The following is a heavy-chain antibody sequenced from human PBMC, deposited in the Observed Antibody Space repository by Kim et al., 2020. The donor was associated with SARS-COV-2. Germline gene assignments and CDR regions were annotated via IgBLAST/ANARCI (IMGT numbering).Heavy chain of an antibody. CDR2: ISGSGGST. J-gene: IGHJ5*02. D-gene: IGHD3-10*01. Sequence: GGSLRLSCAASGFTFSSYAMSWVRQAPGKGLEWVSAISGSGGSTYYADSVKGRFTISRDNSKNTLYLQMNSLRAEDTAVYYCAKGGGDYYGSGNWFDPWGQGTLVTVSS. V-gene: IGHV3-23*01. CDR3: AKGGGDYYGSGNWFDP. CDR1: GFTFSSYA.